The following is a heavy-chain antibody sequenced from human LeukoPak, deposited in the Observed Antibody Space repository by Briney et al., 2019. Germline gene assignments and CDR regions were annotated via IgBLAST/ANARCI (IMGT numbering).Heavy chain of an antibody. CDR2: IKSKTDGGTT. D-gene: IGHD3-9*01. J-gene: IGHJ3*02. CDR3: TSLDMTPPHDDAFDI. V-gene: IGHV3-15*01. CDR1: GFTFSNAW. Sequence: PGGSLRLSCAASGFTFSNAWMSWVRQAPGKGLEWVGRIKSKTDGGTTDYAAPVKGRFTISRDDSKNSVYLQMNSLKTEDSAVYYCTSLDMTPPHDDAFDIWGQGTMVTVSS.